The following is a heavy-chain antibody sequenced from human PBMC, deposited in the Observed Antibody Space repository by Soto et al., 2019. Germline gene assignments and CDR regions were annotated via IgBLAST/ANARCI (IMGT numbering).Heavy chain of an antibody. V-gene: IGHV5-51*03. Sequence: TGESLKISCIGSGYGFIRHWIGWVRQRPGKGLEWMGIIYPGDSDIRYSPSFQGQVTISADKSTNTAYLQWSSLKASDTAIYYCARTIAAAGTGFDYWGQGTLVTVSS. D-gene: IGHD6-13*01. CDR3: ARTIAAAGTGFDY. CDR2: IYPGDSDI. J-gene: IGHJ4*02. CDR1: GYGFIRHW.